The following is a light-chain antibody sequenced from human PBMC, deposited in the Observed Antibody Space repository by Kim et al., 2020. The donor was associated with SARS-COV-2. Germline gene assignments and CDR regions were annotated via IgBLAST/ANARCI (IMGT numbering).Light chain of an antibody. CDR1: QDIKSF. J-gene: IGKJ4*01. Sequence: TSIGNRVTITCQATQDIKSFLNWYQQKLGKAPKLLIYDASSLETGVPSRFSGSGSGTDFTLTINSLQPEDIATYFCQQYLNLPLTFGGGTKVDIK. CDR2: DAS. V-gene: IGKV1-33*01. CDR3: QQYLNLPLT.